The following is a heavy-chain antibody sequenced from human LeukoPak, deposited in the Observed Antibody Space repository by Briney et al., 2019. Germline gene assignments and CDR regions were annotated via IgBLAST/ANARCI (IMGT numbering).Heavy chain of an antibody. CDR3: ARDGLRNYYDSSGYFYDY. D-gene: IGHD3-22*01. CDR2: ISSSGSII. V-gene: IGHV3-11*01. J-gene: IGHJ4*02. Sequence: GGSLRLSCAASGFTFSDYYMSWIRQAPGKGLEWVSYISSSGSIISYADSVKGRFTISRDNAKNSLYLQMNCLRAEDTAVYYCARDGLRNYYDSSGYFYDYWGQGTLVTLSS. CDR1: GFTFSDYY.